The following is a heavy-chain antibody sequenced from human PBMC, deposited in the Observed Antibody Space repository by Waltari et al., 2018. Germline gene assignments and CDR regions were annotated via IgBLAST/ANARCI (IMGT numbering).Heavy chain of an antibody. Sequence: QVQLVESGGGVVQPGGSLRLSCAASGFTFSSYGMHWVRHAPGKGLEWVAFIRYDGSNKYYADSVKGRFTISRDNSKNTLYLQMNSLRAEDTAVYYCAKACGRSGYLYYYYYYMDVWGKGTTVTISS. V-gene: IGHV3-30*02. CDR3: AKACGRSGYLYYYYYYMDV. J-gene: IGHJ6*03. CDR1: GFTFSSYG. D-gene: IGHD3-3*01. CDR2: IRYDGSNK.